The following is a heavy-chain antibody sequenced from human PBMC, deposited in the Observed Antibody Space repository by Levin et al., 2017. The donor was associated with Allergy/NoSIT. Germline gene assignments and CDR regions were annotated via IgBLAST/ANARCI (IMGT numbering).Heavy chain of an antibody. CDR1: GFTFSNYW. Sequence: GESLKISCAASGFTFSNYWMSWVRQAPGKGLEWVANIKQDGSEKYYVDSMKGRFTISRDNAKNSLYLQMNSLRVEDTAVYYCAGLDYGRIDRWGQGTLVTVSS. V-gene: IGHV3-7*01. CDR3: AGLDYGRIDR. J-gene: IGHJ5*02. CDR2: IKQDGSEK. D-gene: IGHD4-17*01.